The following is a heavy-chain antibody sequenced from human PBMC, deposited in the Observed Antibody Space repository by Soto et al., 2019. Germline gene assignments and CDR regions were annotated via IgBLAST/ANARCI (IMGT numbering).Heavy chain of an antibody. D-gene: IGHD6-19*01. CDR1: GGSISSYY. J-gene: IGHJ4*02. Sequence: SETLSLTCTVSGGSISSYYWSWIRQPPGKGLEWIGYIHYSGSTNYNPSLKSRVTISVDTSKNQFSLKLSSVTAADTAVYYCARSYSTGRYYFDYWGQGTLVTVSS. CDR3: ARSYSTGRYYFDY. V-gene: IGHV4-59*01. CDR2: IHYSGST.